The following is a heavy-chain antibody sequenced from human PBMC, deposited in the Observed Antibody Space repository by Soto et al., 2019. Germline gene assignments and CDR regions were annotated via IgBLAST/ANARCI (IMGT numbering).Heavy chain of an antibody. Sequence: QVQLVESGGGVVQPGRSLRLSCAASGFTFSSYGMHWFLRSPGQGLEWVAVISDDGGTKYSADSVKGRFTISRDNSENTLYLQMNSLRAEDTAVYSCAAEVASGYWGQGTLVTVSS. D-gene: IGHD3-10*01. CDR2: ISDDGGTK. CDR3: AAEVASGY. CDR1: GFTFSSYG. V-gene: IGHV3-30*03. J-gene: IGHJ4*02.